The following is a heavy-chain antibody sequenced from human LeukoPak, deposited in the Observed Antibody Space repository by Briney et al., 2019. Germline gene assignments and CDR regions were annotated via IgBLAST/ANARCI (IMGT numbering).Heavy chain of an antibody. V-gene: IGHV3-23*01. CDR3: ARGGGGPFYFDY. Sequence: GGPLRLSCAASGFTFSSYAMSWVRQAPGKGLEWVSAISGSGGSTYYADSVKGRFTISRDNSKNTLYLQMNSLRAEDTAVYYCARGGGGPFYFDYWGQGTLVTVSS. J-gene: IGHJ4*02. CDR2: ISGSGGST. CDR1: GFTFSSYA. D-gene: IGHD3-16*01.